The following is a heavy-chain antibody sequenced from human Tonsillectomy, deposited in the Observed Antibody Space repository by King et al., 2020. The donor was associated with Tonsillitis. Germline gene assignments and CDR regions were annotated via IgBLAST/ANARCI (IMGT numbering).Heavy chain of an antibody. CDR3: ARAPYTYSYYYYFDY. D-gene: IGHD5-18*01. Sequence: QLQESGPGLVKPSETLSLTCTVSGDSITSFYWSWIRQPPGKGLEWIGYIYYSGSTTYNPSLKSRVTMSINTSKNQFSLKLSSVSAADTAVYYCARAPYTYSYYYYFDYWGQGTLVTVSS. CDR2: IYYSGST. V-gene: IGHV4-59*01. CDR1: GDSITSFY. J-gene: IGHJ4*02.